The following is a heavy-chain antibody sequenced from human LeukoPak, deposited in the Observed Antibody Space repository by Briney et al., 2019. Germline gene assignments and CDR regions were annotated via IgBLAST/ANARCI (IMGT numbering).Heavy chain of an antibody. J-gene: IGHJ3*02. CDR3: ARKRPGFDI. Sequence: PSETLSLTRAVYGGSFSGYYWSWIRQPPGKGLAWIGEVNYSGSTNYNPSLKSRITISVDTSKNQFSLKLNSVTAADTAVYYCARKRPGFDIWGQGTMVIVSS. CDR1: GGSFSGYY. V-gene: IGHV4-34*01. D-gene: IGHD3-10*01. CDR2: VNYSGST.